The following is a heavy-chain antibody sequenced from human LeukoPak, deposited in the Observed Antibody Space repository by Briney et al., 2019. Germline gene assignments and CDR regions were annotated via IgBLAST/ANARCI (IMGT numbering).Heavy chain of an antibody. CDR2: INHSGST. V-gene: IGHV4-38-2*02. J-gene: IGHJ4*02. D-gene: IGHD6-19*01. CDR1: GYSITSHYY. CDR3: ASGWTFDY. Sequence: SETLSLTCTVSGYSITSHYYWGWIRQPPGKGLEWIGEINHSGSTNYNPSLKSRVTISVDTSKNQFSLKLSSVTAADTAVYYCASGWTFDYWGQGTLVTVSS.